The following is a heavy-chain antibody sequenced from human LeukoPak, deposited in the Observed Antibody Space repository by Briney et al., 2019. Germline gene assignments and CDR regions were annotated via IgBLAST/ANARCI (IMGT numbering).Heavy chain of an antibody. CDR2: ISYDGSNK. CDR3: AKPRLRGGYLFDY. CDR1: GFTFSSYA. V-gene: IGHV3-30*18. D-gene: IGHD5-12*01. J-gene: IGHJ4*02. Sequence: GGSLRLSCAASGFTFSSYAMHWVRQAPGKGLEWVAVISYDGSNKYYEDSVRGRFTISRDNSKNTLYLQMSSLRDEDTAVYYCAKPRLRGGYLFDYWGQGTLVTVSS.